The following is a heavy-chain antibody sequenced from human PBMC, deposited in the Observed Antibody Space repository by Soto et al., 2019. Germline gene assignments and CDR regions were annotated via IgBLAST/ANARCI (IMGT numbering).Heavy chain of an antibody. Sequence: GGSLRLSCAASEFSFDDYAMSWVRQAPGKELEWVSSITYTGVSTYYADSVKGRFTISRDNSRDTLFLQMSSLRAEDTAVYYCARVHSSSYHYFDYWGQGTLVTVSS. V-gene: IGHV3-23*01. D-gene: IGHD6-13*01. J-gene: IGHJ4*02. CDR2: ITYTGVST. CDR1: EFSFDDYA. CDR3: ARVHSSSYHYFDY.